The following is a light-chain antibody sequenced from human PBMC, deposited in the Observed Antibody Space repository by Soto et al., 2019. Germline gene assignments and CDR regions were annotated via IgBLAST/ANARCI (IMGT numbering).Light chain of an antibody. Sequence: QSALTQPASVSGSPGQSITISCTGTNSDVGSYNYVSWHQQHPGKAPKLMIYNVYDRPSGISNRFSGSKSGNTASLTISGLQGEDEADYYCSSYTSRYTFVLGTGTKLTVL. CDR2: NVY. CDR3: SSYTSRYTFV. V-gene: IGLV2-14*03. CDR1: NSDVGSYNY. J-gene: IGLJ1*01.